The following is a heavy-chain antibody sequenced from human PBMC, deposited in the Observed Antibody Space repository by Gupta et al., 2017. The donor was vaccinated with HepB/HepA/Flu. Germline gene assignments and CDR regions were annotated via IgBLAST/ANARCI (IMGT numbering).Heavy chain of an antibody. Sequence: EVPLVESGVGLHQPGASLKLPCEASGFTVPGSHNHWVRQASGKGLEWVGHIRNRADNSATAYGESVRGRFTISRDDSMNTAFLQMDSLKTEDTAIYYCSRQTDSCHDYWGQGTLVTVSS. CDR2: IRNRADNSAT. CDR3: SRQTDSCHDY. D-gene: IGHD2-2*01. CDR1: GFTVPGSH. V-gene: IGHV3-73*01. J-gene: IGHJ4*02.